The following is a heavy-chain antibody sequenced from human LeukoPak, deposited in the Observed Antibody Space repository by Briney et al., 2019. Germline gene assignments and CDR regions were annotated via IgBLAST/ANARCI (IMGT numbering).Heavy chain of an antibody. Sequence: SVKVSCKASGGTFSSYAISWVRQAPGQGLEWMGGIIPIFGTANYAQKFQGRVTITTDESTSTAYMELRSLRSDDTAVYYCARTDGSTAMVRMDVWGQGTTVTVSS. D-gene: IGHD5-18*01. V-gene: IGHV1-69*05. J-gene: IGHJ6*02. CDR2: IIPIFGTA. CDR1: GGTFSSYA. CDR3: ARTDGSTAMVRMDV.